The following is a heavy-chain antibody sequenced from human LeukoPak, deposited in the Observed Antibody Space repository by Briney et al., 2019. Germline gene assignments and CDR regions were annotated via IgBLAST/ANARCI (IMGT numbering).Heavy chain of an antibody. V-gene: IGHV4-34*01. D-gene: IGHD3-10*01. CDR2: INHSGST. CDR3: ARCYYGSGSHCCHMDV. Sequence: SETLSLTCAVYVGSLSGYYWSWIRQPPGKGLEWIGEINHSGSTKYNSSLKSRVTISVDTSKNQFSLKLSSVTAADTAVYYCARCYYGSGSHCCHMDVWGKGTTITVS. CDR1: VGSLSGYY. J-gene: IGHJ6*03.